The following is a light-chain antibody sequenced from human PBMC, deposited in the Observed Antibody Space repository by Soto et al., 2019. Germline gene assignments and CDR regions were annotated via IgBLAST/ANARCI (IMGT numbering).Light chain of an antibody. CDR1: QSISNY. J-gene: IGKJ4*01. CDR3: QQSYSTPLT. CDR2: AAS. Sequence: DIQMTQSPSSLSASVGDRVTIICRASQSISNYLNWYQQKPGKAPKLLIYAASSLQSGVPSRFSGSGSGTDFTLTISSLQPEDFATYYCQQSYSTPLTFGGGTKV. V-gene: IGKV1-39*01.